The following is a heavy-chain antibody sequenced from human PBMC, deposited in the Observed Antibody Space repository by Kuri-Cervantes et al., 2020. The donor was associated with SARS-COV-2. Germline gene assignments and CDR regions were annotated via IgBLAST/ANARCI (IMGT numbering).Heavy chain of an antibody. CDR3: ARGHIGVVPSPILGLGPHYYYYHLDV. J-gene: IGHJ6*02. D-gene: IGHD2-2*01. Sequence: ESLKISCAVFGVPLNTYSWSWVRQSPGEGLQWIGEINHSGGTKYRPSLRGRVSISIDASKNQVSLKLTSVTAADAAVYYCARGHIGVVPSPILGLGPHYYYYHLDVWGQGTTVTVSS. CDR1: GVPLNTYS. CDR2: INHSGGT. V-gene: IGHV4-34*01.